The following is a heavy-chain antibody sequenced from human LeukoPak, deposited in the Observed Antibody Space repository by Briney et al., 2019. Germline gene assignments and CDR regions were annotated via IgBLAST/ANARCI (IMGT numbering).Heavy chain of an antibody. Sequence: PSETLSLTCTVSGGSISSYYWSWIRQPPGKGLEWIGYIYTSGSTNYNPSLESRVTISVDTSKNQFSLKLSSVTAADTAVYYCARHGSSGTLWGSYFDYWGQGTLVTVSS. CDR2: IYTSGST. CDR3: ARHGSSGTLWGSYFDY. D-gene: IGHD3-16*01. V-gene: IGHV4-4*09. CDR1: GGSISSYY. J-gene: IGHJ4*02.